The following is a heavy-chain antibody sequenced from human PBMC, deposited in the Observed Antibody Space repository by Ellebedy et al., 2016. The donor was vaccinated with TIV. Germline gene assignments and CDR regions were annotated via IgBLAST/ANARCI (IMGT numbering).Heavy chain of an antibody. CDR2: ISYDGSNK. Sequence: GESLKISXAASGFTFSSYGMHWVRQAPGKGLEWVAVISYDGSNKYYADSVKGRFTISRDNSKNTLYLQMNSLRAEDTAVYYCARDGPAYCGGDCYSGFNWFDPWGQGTLVTVSS. D-gene: IGHD2-21*02. CDR1: GFTFSSYG. J-gene: IGHJ5*02. CDR3: ARDGPAYCGGDCYSGFNWFDP. V-gene: IGHV3-30*03.